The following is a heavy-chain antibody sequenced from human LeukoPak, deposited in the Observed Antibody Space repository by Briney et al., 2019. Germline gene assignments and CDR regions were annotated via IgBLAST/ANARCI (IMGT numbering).Heavy chain of an antibody. V-gene: IGHV1-2*07. J-gene: IGHJ1*01. Sequence: ASVKVSCKASGYIFTGYYMHWVRQAPGQGLEWMGWINPNSGGTNYAHKFQGRVTMTRDTSIGTAYMELSRLRSEDTAVYYCARGGSSWYRGSFQHWGQGTLVTVSS. CDR1: GYIFTGYY. CDR2: INPNSGGT. D-gene: IGHD6-13*01. CDR3: ARGGSSWYRGSFQH.